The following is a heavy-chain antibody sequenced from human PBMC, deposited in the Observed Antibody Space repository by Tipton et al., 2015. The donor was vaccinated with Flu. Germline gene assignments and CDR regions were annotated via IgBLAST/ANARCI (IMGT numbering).Heavy chain of an antibody. CDR2: IYDSGST. CDR1: GGPLINTAYY. CDR3: ARGRGYYDSDTYSAALDF. D-gene: IGHD3-22*01. Sequence: TLSLTCTVSGGPLINTAYYWGWIRQTPEKGLEWIGSIYDSGSTYYNPSLEGRVTLSLRTSQSQFSLRLTHVTAADTAVYYCARGRGYYDSDTYSAALDFWGQGTAVSVSS. J-gene: IGHJ3*01. V-gene: IGHV4-39*07.